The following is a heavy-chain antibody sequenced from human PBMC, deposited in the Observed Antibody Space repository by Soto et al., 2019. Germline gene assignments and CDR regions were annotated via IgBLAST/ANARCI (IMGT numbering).Heavy chain of an antibody. V-gene: IGHV3-30-3*01. D-gene: IGHD5-12*01. J-gene: IGHJ2*01. CDR1: GFTFSSYA. CDR2: ISYDGSNK. Sequence: QVQLVESGGGVVQPGRSLRLSCAASGFTFSSYAMHWVRQAPGKGLEWVAVISYDGSNKYYADSVKGRFTISRDNSKNTLYLQMNSLRAEDTAVYYCARGPHIVATMENIVPIDYWYFDLWGRGTLVTVSS. CDR3: ARGPHIVATMENIVPIDYWYFDL.